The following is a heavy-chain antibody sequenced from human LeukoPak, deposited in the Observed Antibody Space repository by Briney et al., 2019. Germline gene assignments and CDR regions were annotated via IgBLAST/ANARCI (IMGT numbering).Heavy chain of an antibody. V-gene: IGHV4-59*01. D-gene: IGHD5-24*01. CDR2: LSYSGST. CDR3: ARSGGRDGYNFDY. Sequence: SETLSLTCTVSGASISSYYWSWIRQPPGKGLEWIGYLSYSGSTNYNPSLKSRVTISVDTSKNQFSLKLSSVTAADTAVYYCARSGGRDGYNFDYWGQGTLVTVSS. J-gene: IGHJ4*02. CDR1: GASISSYY.